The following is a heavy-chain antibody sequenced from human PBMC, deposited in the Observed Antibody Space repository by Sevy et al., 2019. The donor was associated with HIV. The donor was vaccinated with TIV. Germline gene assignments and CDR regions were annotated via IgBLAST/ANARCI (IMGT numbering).Heavy chain of an antibody. CDR2: ISWDGGST. J-gene: IGHJ6*02. Sequence: GGSLRLSCAASGFTFDDYAMHWVRQAPGKGLEWVSLISWDGGSTYYADSVKGRFTISRENSKNSLYLQMNSLRAEDTALYYCAKDTSYRYGYSSSWYKEGMNYYYGMDVWGQGTTVTVSS. D-gene: IGHD6-13*01. CDR1: GFTFDDYA. V-gene: IGHV3-43D*03. CDR3: AKDTSYRYGYSSSWYKEGMNYYYGMDV.